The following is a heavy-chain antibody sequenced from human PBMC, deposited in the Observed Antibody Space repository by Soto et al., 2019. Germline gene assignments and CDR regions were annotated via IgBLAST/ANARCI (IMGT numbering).Heavy chain of an antibody. D-gene: IGHD3-16*01. J-gene: IGHJ4*02. CDR3: AREQGDYDYVWGSYRAGYYFDY. Sequence: QVQLVQSGAEVKKPGSSVKVSCKASGGTFSSYAISWVQQAPGQGLEWMGGIIPIFGTANYAQKFQGRVTITADESTSTAYMELSSLRSEDTAVYYCAREQGDYDYVWGSYRAGYYFDYWGQGTLVTVSS. V-gene: IGHV1-69*01. CDR1: GGTFSSYA. CDR2: IIPIFGTA.